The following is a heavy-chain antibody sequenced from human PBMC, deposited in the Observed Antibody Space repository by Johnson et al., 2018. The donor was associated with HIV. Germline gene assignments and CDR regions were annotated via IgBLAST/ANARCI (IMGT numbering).Heavy chain of an antibody. Sequence: QMQLVESGGGVVQPGGSLRLSCAASGFTFSSYGMHWVRQAPGKGLEWVAFIRYDGSNKYYADSVKGRFTISRDNSKNTLYLQMNSLRAEDTAVYYCAKDYEWFGEFVDAFDIWGQGTMVTVSS. D-gene: IGHD3-10*01. V-gene: IGHV3-30*02. CDR2: IRYDGSNK. CDR3: AKDYEWFGEFVDAFDI. J-gene: IGHJ3*02. CDR1: GFTFSSYG.